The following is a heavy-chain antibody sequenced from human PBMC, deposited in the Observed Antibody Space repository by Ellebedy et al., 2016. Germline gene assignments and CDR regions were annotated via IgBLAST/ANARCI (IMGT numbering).Heavy chain of an antibody. CDR1: GGSISSYY. Sequence: GSLRLSCTVSGGSISSYYWSWIRQPPGKGLEWIGEINHSGSTNYNPSLKSRVTISVDTSKNQFSLKLSSVTAADTAVYYCAGYLSRVTGVDYWGQGTLVTVSS. J-gene: IGHJ4*02. V-gene: IGHV4-34*01. D-gene: IGHD5-18*01. CDR2: INHSGST. CDR3: AGYLSRVTGVDY.